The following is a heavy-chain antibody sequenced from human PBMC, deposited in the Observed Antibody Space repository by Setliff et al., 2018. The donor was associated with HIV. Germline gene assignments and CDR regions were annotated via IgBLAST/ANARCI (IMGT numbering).Heavy chain of an antibody. D-gene: IGHD3-10*01. J-gene: IGHJ4*02. CDR1: GGTFNTYT. Sequence: SVKVSCKASGGTFNTYTITWVRQAPGQGLEWMGGIIPFTGTTNYAQKFQGRVTITTDESRSIVYMEVSSLRSEETAVYYCARAPRLTMIRGVFDYWGQGTLVTVSS. CDR2: IIPFTGTT. CDR3: ARAPRLTMIRGVFDY. V-gene: IGHV1-69*16.